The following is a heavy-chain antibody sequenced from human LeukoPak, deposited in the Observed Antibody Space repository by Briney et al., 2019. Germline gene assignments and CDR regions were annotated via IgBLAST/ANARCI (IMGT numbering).Heavy chain of an antibody. Sequence: SETLSLTCTVSGGYISSYSWNWVRQPPGKGLEWLGYIYYTGSTNYNPSLKSRVTISVDTSKNQFSLRLTSVTAADTAVFYCARDRGIRYFDSWGQGTLVTVSS. CDR2: IYYTGST. CDR1: GGYISSYS. CDR3: ARDRGIRYFDS. V-gene: IGHV4-59*01. D-gene: IGHD2-15*01. J-gene: IGHJ4*02.